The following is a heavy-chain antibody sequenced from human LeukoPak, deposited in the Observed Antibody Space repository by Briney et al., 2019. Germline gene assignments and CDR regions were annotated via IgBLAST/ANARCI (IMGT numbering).Heavy chain of an antibody. V-gene: IGHV4-59*08. D-gene: IGHD3-22*01. J-gene: IGHJ4*02. CDR2: IYYSGST. CDR1: GGSISSYY. CDR3: ARSYDSSGPGGIVYFDY. Sequence: SETLSLTCTVSGGSISSYYWSWIRQPPGKGLEWIGYIYYSGSTNYNPSLKSRVTISVDTSKNQFSLKLSSVTAADTAVYYCARSYDSSGPGGIVYFDYWGQGTLVTVSS.